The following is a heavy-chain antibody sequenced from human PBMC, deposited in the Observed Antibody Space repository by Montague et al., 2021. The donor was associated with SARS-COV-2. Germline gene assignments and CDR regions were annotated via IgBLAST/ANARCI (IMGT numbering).Heavy chain of an antibody. Sequence: SETLSLTCTVSGGSITTDSYHWGWIRQSPGKGREWIGTISYRDVTYYNPSLKTRVNISVDTSRTHFSLTLRSVAAADTAVYSCARHVSTGPGRGFIDGWGQGTLVTVCS. V-gene: IGHV4-39*01. D-gene: IGHD1-1*01. CDR3: ARHVSTGPGRGFIDG. J-gene: IGHJ3*01. CDR1: GGSITTDSYH. CDR2: ISYRDVT.